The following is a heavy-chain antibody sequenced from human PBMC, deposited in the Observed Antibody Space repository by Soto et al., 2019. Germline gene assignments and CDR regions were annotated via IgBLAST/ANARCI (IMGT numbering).Heavy chain of an antibody. Sequence: GGSLRLSCAASGFTFSSYAMSWVRQAPGKGLEWVSAISGSGGSTYYANSVKGRFTISRDNSKNTLYLQMNSLRAEDTAVYYCVARGAFGGVIVNTFDYWGQGTLVTVSS. CDR1: GFTFSSYA. CDR2: ISGSGGST. D-gene: IGHD3-16*02. CDR3: VARGAFGGVIVNTFDY. V-gene: IGHV3-23*01. J-gene: IGHJ4*02.